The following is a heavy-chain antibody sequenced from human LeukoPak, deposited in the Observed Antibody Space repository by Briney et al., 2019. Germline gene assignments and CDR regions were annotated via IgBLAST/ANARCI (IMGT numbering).Heavy chain of an antibody. V-gene: IGHV3-48*01. J-gene: IGHJ4*02. CDR2: IAGSSSPI. Sequence: GGSLRLSCAASGFTFSSYSMNWVRQAPGKGLEWLSYIAGSSSPIQYADSVKGRFTISRDNSKNTLYLQMNSLRAEDTAVYYCASGMDYWGQGTLVTVSS. CDR1: GFTFSSYS. D-gene: IGHD1-14*01. CDR3: ASGMDY.